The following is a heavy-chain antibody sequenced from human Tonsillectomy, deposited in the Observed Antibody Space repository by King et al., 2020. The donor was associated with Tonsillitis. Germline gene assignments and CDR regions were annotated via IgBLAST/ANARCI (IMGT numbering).Heavy chain of an antibody. CDR2: IDPSDSYT. CDR3: ASPTMFRGVMAYYYGMDV. CDR1: GYSFTSYW. Sequence: VQLVESGAEVKKPGESLRISCKGSGYSFTSYWISWVRQMPGKGLEWMGRIDPSDSYTNYSPSFQGHVTISADKSISTAYLQWSSLKASDTAMYYCASPTMFRGVMAYYYGMDVWGQGTTVTVSS. V-gene: IGHV5-10-1*03. D-gene: IGHD3-10*01. J-gene: IGHJ6*02.